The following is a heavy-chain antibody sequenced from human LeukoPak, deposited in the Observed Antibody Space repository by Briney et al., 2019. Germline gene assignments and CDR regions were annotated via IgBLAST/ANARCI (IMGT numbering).Heavy chain of an antibody. CDR2: INHSGST. CDR3: ARGHYYGSGSYYKKDLCYFDY. V-gene: IGHV4-34*01. D-gene: IGHD3-10*01. CDR1: GGSFSGYY. Sequence: SETLSLTCAVYGGSFSGYYWSWIRQPPGKGLEWIGEINHSGSTNYNPSLKSRVTISVDTSKNQFSLKLSSVTAADTAVYYCARGHYYGSGSYYKKDLCYFDYWGQGTLVTVSS. J-gene: IGHJ4*02.